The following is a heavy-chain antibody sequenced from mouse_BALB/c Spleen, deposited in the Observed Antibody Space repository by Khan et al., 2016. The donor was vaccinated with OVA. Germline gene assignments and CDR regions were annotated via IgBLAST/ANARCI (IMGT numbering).Heavy chain of an antibody. D-gene: IGHD2-10*01. Sequence: VELVESGPGLVAPSQSLSITCTISGFSLNNYGVHWVRQPPGKGLEWLVVIWSDGSTAYNSALNSRLSISKDNSKSQVFLKMNSLQTDDTAMYYCARQPYYHYYIMDYWGQGTSGTVSS. V-gene: IGHV2-6-1*01. CDR1: GFSLNNYG. J-gene: IGHJ4*01. CDR3: ARQPYYHYYIMDY. CDR2: IWSDGST.